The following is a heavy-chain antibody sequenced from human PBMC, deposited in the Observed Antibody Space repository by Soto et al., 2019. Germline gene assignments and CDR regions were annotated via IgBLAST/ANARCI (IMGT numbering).Heavy chain of an antibody. V-gene: IGHV1-18*01. J-gene: IGHJ6*03. CDR2: ISAYNGNT. Sequence: ASVKVSCKASGYTFTSYGISWVRQAPGQGLEWMGWISAYNGNTNYAQKLQGRVTMTTDTSTSTAYMELRSLRSDDTAVYYCARRTPSYYYYYYMDVWGKGTTVTVSS. CDR1: GYTFTSYG. CDR3: ARRTPSYYYYYYMDV.